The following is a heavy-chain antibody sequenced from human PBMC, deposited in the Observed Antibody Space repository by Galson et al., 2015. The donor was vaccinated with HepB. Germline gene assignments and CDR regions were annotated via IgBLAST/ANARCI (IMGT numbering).Heavy chain of an antibody. D-gene: IGHD1-26*01. CDR3: ARGGAGGPSVYGLDV. Sequence: SVKVSCKASGYTFTSYGITWVRQAPGRGLEWMGWISAYTGKTNYVQNFQGRVTMTTDTSRSTGYMELRSLRSDDTAVYFCARGGAGGPSVYGLDVWGQGTTVTVSS. J-gene: IGHJ6*02. CDR2: ISAYTGKT. CDR1: GYTFTSYG. V-gene: IGHV1-18*01.